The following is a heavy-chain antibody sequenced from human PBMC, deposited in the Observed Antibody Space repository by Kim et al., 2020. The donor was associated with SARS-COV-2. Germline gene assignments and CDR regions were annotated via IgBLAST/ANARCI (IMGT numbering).Heavy chain of an antibody. CDR1: GFTFSSYW. J-gene: IGHJ6*03. D-gene: IGHD3-10*01. CDR2: IKQDGSEK. Sequence: GGSLRLSCAASGFTFSSYWMSWVRQAPGKGLEWVANIKQDGSEKYYVDSVKGRFTISRDNAKNSLYLQMNSLRAEDTAVYYCARVDYYVSGILALPPDYYYYMDVWGKGTTVTVSS. CDR3: ARVDYYVSGILALPPDYYYYMDV. V-gene: IGHV3-7*01.